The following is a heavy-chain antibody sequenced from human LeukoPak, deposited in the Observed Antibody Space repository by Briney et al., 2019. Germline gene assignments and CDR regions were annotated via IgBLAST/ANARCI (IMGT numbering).Heavy chain of an antibody. CDR3: ARDMAPDYYDSSGYQVGFDY. CDR2: TYYRSKWYN. V-gene: IGHV6-1*01. J-gene: IGHJ4*02. D-gene: IGHD3-22*01. Sequence: SQTLSLTCAISGDSVSCNSAAWNWIRQSPSRGLEWLGRTYYRSKWYNDYAVSVKSRITINPDTSKNQFSLQLNSVTPEDTAVYYCARDMAPDYYDSSGYQVGFDYWGQGTLVTVSS. CDR1: GDSVSCNSAA.